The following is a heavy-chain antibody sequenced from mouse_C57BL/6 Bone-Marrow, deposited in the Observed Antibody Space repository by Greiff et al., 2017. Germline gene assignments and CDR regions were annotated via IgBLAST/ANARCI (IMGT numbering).Heavy chain of an antibody. CDR3: ARDWDDDY. V-gene: IGHV1-59*01. CDR2: IDPSDSYT. CDR1: GYTFTSYW. J-gene: IGHJ2*01. Sequence: VQLQQPGAELVRPGTSVKLSCKASGYTFTSYWMNWVKQRPGQGLEWIGVIDPSDSYTNYNQKFKGKATLTVDTSSSTAYMQHSSLTSEDSAVYYCARDWDDDYWGKGTTLTVSS. D-gene: IGHD4-1*01.